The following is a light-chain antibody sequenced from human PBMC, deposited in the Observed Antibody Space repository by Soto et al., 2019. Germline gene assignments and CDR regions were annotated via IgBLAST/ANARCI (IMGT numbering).Light chain of an antibody. CDR1: QGISSW. V-gene: IGKV1-12*01. CDR2: VAS. CDR3: QQANSFPPT. Sequence: DIQMTQTPSSVSASVGARVTITCRASQGISSWLAWYQQKPGQAPKLLIYVASSLQSGVPSRFSGSGSGTDFPLTISSLQAEDSATYYCQQANSFPPTFGQGTNLEIK. J-gene: IGKJ2*01.